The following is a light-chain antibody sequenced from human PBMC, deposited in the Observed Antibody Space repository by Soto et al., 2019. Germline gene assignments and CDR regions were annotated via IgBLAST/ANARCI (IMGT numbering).Light chain of an antibody. CDR2: DNI. Sequence: QSVLTQPPSVSAAPGQTVTISCSGSSSNIGINHVSWYQKFPGTAPKLLIYDNIKRPSGIPDRFSGSRSGTSATLGISGLQTGDEADYYCGTCNGSLTVVVFGGGTKLTVL. CDR1: SSNIGINH. V-gene: IGLV1-51*01. CDR3: GTCNGSLTVVV. J-gene: IGLJ3*02.